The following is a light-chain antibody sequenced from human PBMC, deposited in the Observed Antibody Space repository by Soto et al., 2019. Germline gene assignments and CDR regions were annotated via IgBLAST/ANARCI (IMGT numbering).Light chain of an antibody. CDR2: DDS. V-gene: IGLV1-51*01. J-gene: IGLJ1*01. CDR1: SSNVGNNV. CDR3: GTWDSGLNAYV. Sequence: QSVLTQPPSVSAAPGQSVAISCSGSSSNVGNNVISWYQHFPGAAPKLLIYDDSQRPSGIPDRFSGSKSGTSATLVISGLQTGDDADYYCGTWDSGLNAYVFGTGTKLTVL.